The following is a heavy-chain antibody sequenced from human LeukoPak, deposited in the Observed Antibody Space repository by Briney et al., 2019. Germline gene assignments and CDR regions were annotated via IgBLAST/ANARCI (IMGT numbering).Heavy chain of an antibody. Sequence: PGGSLRLSCAASGFTFSSYSMNWVRQAPGKGLEWVSSISSSSSYIYYADSVKGRFTISRDNAKNSLYLQMNSLRAEDTAVYYCARDRSYNRNSKGTFDYWGQGTLVTVSS. V-gene: IGHV3-21*01. CDR1: GFTFSSYS. CDR2: ISSSSSYI. J-gene: IGHJ4*02. D-gene: IGHD1-14*01. CDR3: ARDRSYNRNSKGTFDY.